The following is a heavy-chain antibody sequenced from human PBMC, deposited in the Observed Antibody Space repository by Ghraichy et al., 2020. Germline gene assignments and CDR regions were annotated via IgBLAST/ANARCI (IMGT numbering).Heavy chain of an antibody. CDR1: GGTFSSYA. Sequence: SVKVSCKASGGTFSSYAISWVRQAPGQGLEWMGGIIPIFGTANYAQKFQGRVTITADESTSTAYMELSSLRSEDTAVDYCARASVMVRGVIIIDYWGQGTLVTVSS. CDR3: ARASVMVRGVIIIDY. V-gene: IGHV1-69*13. J-gene: IGHJ4*02. D-gene: IGHD3-10*01. CDR2: IIPIFGTA.